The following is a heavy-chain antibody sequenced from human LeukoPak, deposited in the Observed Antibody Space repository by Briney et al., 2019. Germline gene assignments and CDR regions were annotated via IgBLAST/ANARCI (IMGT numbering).Heavy chain of an antibody. CDR2: ISGSGGST. V-gene: IGHV3-23*01. Sequence: PGASLRLSCAASGFTFSSYAMSWVRQAPGKGLEWVSAISGSGGSTYYADSVKGRFTISRDNPKNTLYLQMNSLRAEDTAVYYCAKAFLPGIAVAGQFPASWGQGTLVTVSS. J-gene: IGHJ5*02. D-gene: IGHD6-19*01. CDR1: GFTFSSYA. CDR3: AKAFLPGIAVAGQFPAS.